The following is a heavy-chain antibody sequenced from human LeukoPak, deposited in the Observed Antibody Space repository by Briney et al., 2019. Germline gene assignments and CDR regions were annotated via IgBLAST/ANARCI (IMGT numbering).Heavy chain of an antibody. V-gene: IGHV3-23*01. CDR1: GFTFSSHA. D-gene: IGHD6-19*01. J-gene: IGHJ4*02. Sequence: GGSLRLSCAASGFTFSSHAMNWVRQAPGKGLEWVSNISGRGGGTYYADSVKGRFTISRDNSKNTLYLQMNSLRAEDTAVYYCAKSVGGTGDPVDYWGQGTLVIVSA. CDR2: ISGRGGGT. CDR3: AKSVGGTGDPVDY.